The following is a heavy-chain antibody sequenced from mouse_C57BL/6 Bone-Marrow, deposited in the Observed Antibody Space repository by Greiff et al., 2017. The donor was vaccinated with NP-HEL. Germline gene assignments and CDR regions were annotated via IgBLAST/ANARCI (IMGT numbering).Heavy chain of an antibody. CDR1: GISITTGNYR. Sequence: ESGPGLVKPSQTVFLTCTVTGISITTGNYRWSWIRQFPGNKLEWIGYIYYSGTITYNPSLTSRTTITRDTPKNQFFLEMNSLTAEDTATYYCARERGYYPYWYFDVWGTGTTVTVSS. CDR2: IYYSGTI. J-gene: IGHJ1*03. CDR3: ARERGYYPYWYFDV. V-gene: IGHV3-5*01. D-gene: IGHD2-1*01.